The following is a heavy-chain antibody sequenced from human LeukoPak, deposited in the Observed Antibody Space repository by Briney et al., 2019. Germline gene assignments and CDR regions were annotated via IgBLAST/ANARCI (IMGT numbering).Heavy chain of an antibody. J-gene: IGHJ4*02. CDR2: IKSDGSTT. CDR3: LAAAGTVG. CDR1: GFTFSSYW. V-gene: IGHV3-74*01. Sequence: GGSLRLSCATSGFTFSSYWMHWVRQAPGKGLVWVSRIKSDGSTTNYADSVKGRFTISRDNVKNTLYLQTNSLRAEDTAVYYCLAAAGTVGWGQGTLVTVSS. D-gene: IGHD6-13*01.